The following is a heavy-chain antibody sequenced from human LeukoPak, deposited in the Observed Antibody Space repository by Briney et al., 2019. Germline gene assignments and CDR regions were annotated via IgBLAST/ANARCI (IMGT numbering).Heavy chain of an antibody. CDR2: ISYDGSNK. V-gene: IGHV3-30*18. J-gene: IGHJ6*02. D-gene: IGHD6-19*01. Sequence: GGSLRLSCAASGFTFSSYGMHWVRPAPGKGLEWVAVISYDGSNKYYADSVKGRFTISRDNSKNTLYLQMNSLRAEDTAVYYCAKDQAGYYYYYGMDVWGQGTTVTVP. CDR1: GFTFSSYG. CDR3: AKDQAGYYYYYGMDV.